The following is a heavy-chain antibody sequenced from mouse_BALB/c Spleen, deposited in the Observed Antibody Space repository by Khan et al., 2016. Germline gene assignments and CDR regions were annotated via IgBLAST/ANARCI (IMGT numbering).Heavy chain of an antibody. CDR3: ARSTMITTIAY. D-gene: IGHD2-4*01. V-gene: IGHV5-17*02. Sequence: EVELVESGGGLVQPGGSRKLSCAASAFTFSSFGMHWVRQAPEKGLEWVAYISSGSSTIYYADTVKGRFTISRDNPKNTLFLQLTSLRSADTAMDYCARSTMITTIAYWGQGTLVTVSA. J-gene: IGHJ3*01. CDR1: AFTFSSFG. CDR2: ISSGSSTI.